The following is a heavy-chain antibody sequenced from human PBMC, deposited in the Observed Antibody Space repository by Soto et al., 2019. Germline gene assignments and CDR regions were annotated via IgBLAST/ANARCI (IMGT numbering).Heavy chain of an antibody. CDR2: ISAYNGNT. CDR1: GYTFTSYG. V-gene: IGHV1-18*01. Sequence: GASVKVSCKASGYTFTSYGISWVRQAPGQGLEWMGWISAYNGNTNYAQKLQGRVTMTTDTSTSTAYMELRSLRSDDTAVYYCARDSPRSTMIVPLVPWGQGTLVTVSS. D-gene: IGHD3-22*01. J-gene: IGHJ5*02. CDR3: ARDSPRSTMIVPLVP.